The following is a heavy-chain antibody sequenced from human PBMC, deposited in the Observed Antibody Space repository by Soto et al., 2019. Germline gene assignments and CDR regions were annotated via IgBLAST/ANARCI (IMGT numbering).Heavy chain of an antibody. CDR2: IIPIFGTA. CDR1: GGTFSSYA. Sequence: SVKGSCTASGGTFSSYAISWVRQAPGQGLEWMGGIIPIFGTANYAQKFQGRVTITADKSTSTAYMELSSLRSEDTAVYYCARALVATISDYWGQGTLVTVSS. J-gene: IGHJ4*02. V-gene: IGHV1-69*06. D-gene: IGHD5-12*01. CDR3: ARALVATISDY.